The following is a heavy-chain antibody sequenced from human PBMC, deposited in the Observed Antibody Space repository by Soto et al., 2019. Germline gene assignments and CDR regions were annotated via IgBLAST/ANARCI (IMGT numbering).Heavy chain of an antibody. V-gene: IGHV3-66*01. CDR2: IYRGGST. CDR1: GFTVSSDY. CDR3: ARDPGDRNGMIV. D-gene: IGHD1-26*01. J-gene: IGHJ6*02. Sequence: EVQVVESGGGLVQPGGSLRLSCVASGFTVSSDYMNWVRQAPGKGLEWVSVIYRGGSTYYADSVKGRFTISRDNSKNTLYLQMNSLGAEDTAVYYCARDPGDRNGMIVWGQGTTVTVSS.